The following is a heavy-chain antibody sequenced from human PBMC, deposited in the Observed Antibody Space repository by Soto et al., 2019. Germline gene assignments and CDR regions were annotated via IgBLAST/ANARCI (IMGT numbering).Heavy chain of an antibody. V-gene: IGHV3-30*02. J-gene: IGHJ4*02. Sequence: PGGSLRLSCAASGFTFSSYGMHWVRQAPGKGLEWVAVISDGGSDKYYADSVKGRFIISRDNSKNTLYLQMNSLGAEDTAVYYCAKDVSVAAADYYFDYWGQGTLVTVSS. CDR1: GFTFSSYG. CDR3: AKDVSVAAADYYFDY. CDR2: ISDGGSDK. D-gene: IGHD6-13*01.